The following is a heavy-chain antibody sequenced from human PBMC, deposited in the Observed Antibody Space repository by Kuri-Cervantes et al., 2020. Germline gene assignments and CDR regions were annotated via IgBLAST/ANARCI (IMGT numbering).Heavy chain of an antibody. V-gene: IGHV1-2*02. CDR1: GYTLTELS. CDR2: INPNSGGT. CDR3: ASSPHYYYYYGMDV. J-gene: IGHJ6*02. Sequence: ASVKVSCKVSGYTLTELSMHWVRQAPGKGLEWMGWINPNSGGTNYAQKFQGRVTMTRDTSISTAYMELSRLRSDDTAVYYCASSPHYYYYYGMDVWGQGTTVTVSS.